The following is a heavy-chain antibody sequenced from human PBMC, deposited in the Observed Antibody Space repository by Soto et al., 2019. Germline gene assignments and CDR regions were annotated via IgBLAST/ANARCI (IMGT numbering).Heavy chain of an antibody. CDR2: IYPSGST. CDR3: ARAYSSSSRDDWFDP. Sequence: PLETLSLTCTVSGGSISSGDYSWSWIRQPPVKGLEWIGYIYPSGSTYYNPSPKSRVTISVDRSKNQFSLKLSSVTAADTAVYYCARAYSSSSRDDWFDPWGQGTLVTVSS. CDR1: GGSISSGDYS. J-gene: IGHJ5*02. V-gene: IGHV4-30-2*01. D-gene: IGHD6-6*01.